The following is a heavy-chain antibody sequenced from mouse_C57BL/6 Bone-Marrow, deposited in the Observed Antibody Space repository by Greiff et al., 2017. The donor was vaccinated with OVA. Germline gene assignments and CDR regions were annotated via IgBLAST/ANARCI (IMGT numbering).Heavy chain of an antibody. V-gene: IGHV14-4*01. D-gene: IGHD2-1*01. Sequence: EVQLQQSGAELVRPGASVKLSCTASGFNITDDYMHWVKQRPEQGLEWIGWIDPENGDTEYASQFPGKATITADTSSNTAYLQLSRLTSEETAVYYCTSYGNFDYWGQGTTLTVSS. J-gene: IGHJ2*01. CDR1: GFNITDDY. CDR3: TSYGNFDY. CDR2: IDPENGDT.